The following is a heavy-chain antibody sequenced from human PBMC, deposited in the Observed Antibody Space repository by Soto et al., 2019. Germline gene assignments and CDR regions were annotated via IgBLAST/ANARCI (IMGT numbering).Heavy chain of an antibody. V-gene: IGHV4-59*01. D-gene: IGHD4-17*01. CDR2: IYYSGST. CDR3: ARRYGASFDY. J-gene: IGHJ4*02. Sequence: PSETLSLTCPFSGFSISSYYWSWIRQPPGKGLEWIGYIYYSGSTNYNPSLKSRVTISVDTSKNQFSLKLSSVTAADTAVYYCARRYGASFDYWGQGTLVTVSS. CDR1: GFSISSYY.